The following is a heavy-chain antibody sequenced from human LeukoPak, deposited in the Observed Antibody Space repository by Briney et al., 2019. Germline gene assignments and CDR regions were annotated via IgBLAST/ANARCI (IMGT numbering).Heavy chain of an antibody. CDR1: GGSISSGGYS. J-gene: IGHJ3*02. V-gene: IGHV4-30-2*01. Sequence: NPSETLSLTCAVSGGSISSGGYSWSWIRQPPGKGLEWIGYIYHSGSTYYNPSLKSRVTMSVDTSKNQFSLKLSSVTAADTAVYYCARVGSGYPSDAFDIWGQGTMVTVSS. D-gene: IGHD3-22*01. CDR2: IYHSGST. CDR3: ARVGSGYPSDAFDI.